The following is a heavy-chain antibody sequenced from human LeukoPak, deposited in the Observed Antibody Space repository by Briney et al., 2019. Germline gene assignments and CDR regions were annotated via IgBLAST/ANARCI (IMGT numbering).Heavy chain of an antibody. V-gene: IGHV1-18*01. J-gene: IGHJ4*02. CDR2: ISAYNGNT. CDR1: GYTFTSYG. Sequence: GASVKVSRKASGYTFTSYGISWVRQAPGQGLEWMGWISAYNGNTNYAQKLQGRVTMTTDTSTSTAYMELRSLRSDDTAVYYCAREAPDSSGYSYYFDYWGQGTLVTVSS. CDR3: AREAPDSSGYSYYFDY. D-gene: IGHD3-22*01.